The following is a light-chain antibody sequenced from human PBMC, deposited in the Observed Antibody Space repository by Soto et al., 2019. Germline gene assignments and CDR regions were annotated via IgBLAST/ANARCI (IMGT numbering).Light chain of an antibody. Sequence: QSVLTQPPSASGTPGQTVTISCSGNNSNIGSNFVFWYQQFPGTAPKLLIHSDDQRPSGVPDRFSGSKSGTSASLAISGLRAEDEAEYHCAAWDDILFAAFGAGTKVTVL. V-gene: IGLV1-47*02. CDR2: SDD. CDR3: AAWDDILFAA. J-gene: IGLJ3*02. CDR1: NSNIGSNF.